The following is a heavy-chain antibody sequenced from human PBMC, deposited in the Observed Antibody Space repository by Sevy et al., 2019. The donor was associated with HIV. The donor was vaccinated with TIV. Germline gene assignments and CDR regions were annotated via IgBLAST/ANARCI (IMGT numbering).Heavy chain of an antibody. CDR2: IYYSGSA. CDR1: GGSMSSYY. V-gene: IGHV4-59*12. Sequence: SETLSLTCAVSGGSMSSYYWSWIRQPPGKGLEWIGYIYYSGSANYNPTLKSRVTISVDTSKNQFSLKLSSVTAADTAVYYCARSSYHGGYYYYGMDVWGQGTTVTVSS. CDR3: ARSSYHGGYYYYGMDV. J-gene: IGHJ6*02. D-gene: IGHD2-2*01.